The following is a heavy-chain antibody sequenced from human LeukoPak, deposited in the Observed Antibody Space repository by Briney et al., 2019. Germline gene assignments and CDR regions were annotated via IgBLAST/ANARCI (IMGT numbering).Heavy chain of an antibody. CDR2: IYTSGST. D-gene: IGHD6-13*01. V-gene: IGHV4-4*07. J-gene: IGHJ5*02. CDR1: GGSISSYY. Sequence: SETLSLTCTVSGGSISSYYWSWIRQPAGKGLEWIGRIYTSGSTNYNPSLKSRVTMSVDTSKNQFSLKLSSVTAADTAVYYCARVPHRWYQYYWFDPWGQGTLVTVSS. CDR3: ARVPHRWYQYYWFDP.